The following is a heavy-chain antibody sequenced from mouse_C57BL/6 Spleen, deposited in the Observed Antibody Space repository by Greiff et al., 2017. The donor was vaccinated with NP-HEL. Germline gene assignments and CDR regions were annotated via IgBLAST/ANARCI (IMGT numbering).Heavy chain of an antibody. CDR1: GYTFTDYY. V-gene: IGHV1-26*01. J-gene: IGHJ2*01. CDR3: ARGGSPYYFDY. Sequence: EVQLQQSGPELVKPGASVKISCKASGYTFTDYYMNWVKQSHGKSLEWIGDINPNNGGTSYNQKFKGKATLTVDKSSSTAYMELRSLTSEGSAVYYCARGGSPYYFDYWGQGTTLTVSS. D-gene: IGHD1-1*01. CDR2: INPNNGGT.